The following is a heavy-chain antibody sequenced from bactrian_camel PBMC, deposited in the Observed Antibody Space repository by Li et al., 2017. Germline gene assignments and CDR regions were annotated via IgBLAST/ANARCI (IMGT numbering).Heavy chain of an antibody. V-gene: IGHV3-2*01. J-gene: IGHJ4*01. D-gene: IGHD4*01. Sequence: HVQLVESGGGSVQPGGSLRLSCAAAGFTIGTSFMSWVRQAPGKGLEWVSSISSDGANTYYADSVKGRFTISKDNAKNTLYLQTNSLKPEDTAMYYCAAERTPHCKAAFQGLGLILAFTIGGQGTQVTVS. CDR3: AAERTPHCKAAFQGLGLILAFTI. CDR1: GFTIGTSF. CDR2: ISSDGANT.